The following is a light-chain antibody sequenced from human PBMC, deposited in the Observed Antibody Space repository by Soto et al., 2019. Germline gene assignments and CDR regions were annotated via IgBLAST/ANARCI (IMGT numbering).Light chain of an antibody. Sequence: DIVMTQSPDSLAVSLGERATINCKSSQSVLYNSNNKNFLAWYQRKPGHPPKVLIYWASTRESGVPDRFSGSGSGTDFTLTISSLQAEDVAVYYCQQYYSSPFTFGPGTKVDIK. CDR2: WAS. CDR3: QQYYSSPFT. V-gene: IGKV4-1*01. CDR1: QSVLYNSNNKNF. J-gene: IGKJ3*01.